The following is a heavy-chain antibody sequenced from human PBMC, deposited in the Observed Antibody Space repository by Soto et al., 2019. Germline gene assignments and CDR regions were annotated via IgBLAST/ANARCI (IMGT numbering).Heavy chain of an antibody. CDR3: ARDRGSSGWYPEYFQH. D-gene: IGHD6-19*01. Sequence: SETLSLTCTVSGYSISSGYYWGWIRQPPGKGLEWIGSIYHSGSTYYNPSLKSRVTISVDTSKNQFSLKLSSVTAADTAVYYCARDRGSSGWYPEYFQHWGQGTLVTVSS. V-gene: IGHV4-38-2*02. J-gene: IGHJ1*01. CDR1: GYSISSGYY. CDR2: IYHSGST.